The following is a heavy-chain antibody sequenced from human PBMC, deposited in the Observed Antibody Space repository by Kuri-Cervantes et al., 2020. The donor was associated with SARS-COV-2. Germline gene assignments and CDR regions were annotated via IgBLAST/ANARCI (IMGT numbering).Heavy chain of an antibody. CDR2: ISSTSGNYI. V-gene: IGHV3-21*05. CDR3: ARVGVSVYFQH. D-gene: IGHD3-16*01. Sequence: GESLKISCAASGFTFSSYSMNWVRQAPGKGLEWVAHISSTSGNYIYYADSVKGRFTISRDNAKKSLYLQMNSVRAEDTAVYYCARVGVSVYFQHWGQGTLVTVSS. J-gene: IGHJ1*01. CDR1: GFTFSSYS.